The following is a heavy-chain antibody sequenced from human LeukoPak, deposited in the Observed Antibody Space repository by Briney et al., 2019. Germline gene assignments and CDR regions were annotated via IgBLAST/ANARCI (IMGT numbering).Heavy chain of an antibody. Sequence: ASVKVSCKVSGYTFTDYYMHWVQQAPGKGLEWMGLVDPEDGETIYAEKFQGRVTITADTSTDTAYMELSSLRSEDRAVYYCATGVSSSSGYNWFDPWGQGTLVTVSS. V-gene: IGHV1-69-2*01. D-gene: IGHD6-6*01. CDR2: VDPEDGET. J-gene: IGHJ5*02. CDR3: ATGVSSSSGYNWFDP. CDR1: GYTFTDYY.